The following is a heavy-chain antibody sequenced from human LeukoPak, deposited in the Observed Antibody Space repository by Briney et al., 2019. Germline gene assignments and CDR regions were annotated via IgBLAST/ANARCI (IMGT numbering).Heavy chain of an antibody. V-gene: IGHV1-8*01. CDR1: GYTFTSYD. J-gene: IGHJ3*02. D-gene: IGHD3-22*01. CDR3: AREGYYYDSSGYKNAFDI. CDR2: MNPNSGNT. Sequence: VASVKVSCKTSGYTFTSYDINWVRQATGQGLEWMGWMNPNSGNTGYAQKFQGRVTMTRDTSTSTVYMELSSLRSEDTAVYYCAREGYYYDSSGYKNAFDIWGQGTMVTVSS.